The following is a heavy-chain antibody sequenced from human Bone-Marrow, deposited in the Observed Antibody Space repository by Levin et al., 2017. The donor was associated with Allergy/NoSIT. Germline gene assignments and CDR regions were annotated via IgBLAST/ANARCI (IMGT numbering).Heavy chain of an antibody. CDR1: GGTFSSYS. J-gene: IGHJ4*02. CDR2: IIPDLDIA. D-gene: IGHD3-10*01. CDR3: AGDYRTSGSYDS. V-gene: IGHV1-69*04. Sequence: GASVKVSCKASGGTFSSYSFNWVRQAPGQGLQWLGRIIPDLDIAKYAQKFQDRITITADKSTSTVYMELSSLRSEDTALYYCAGDYRTSGSYDSWGQGTLVTVSS.